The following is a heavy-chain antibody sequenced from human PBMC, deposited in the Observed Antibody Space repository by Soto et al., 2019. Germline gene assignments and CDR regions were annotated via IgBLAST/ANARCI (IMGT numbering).Heavy chain of an antibody. D-gene: IGHD3-9*01. CDR3: VKDHHRTIFQVWFDP. CDR2: ISGSGVST. V-gene: IGHV3-23*01. Sequence: GGSLRLSCAAPGFTFSSYAMSWVRQAPGKGLEWVSAISGSGVSTYYADSVKGRFTISRDNSKNTLYLQMNSLRAEDTAVYYCVKDHHRTIFQVWFDPCGQVTLVIVSS. CDR1: GFTFSSYA. J-gene: IGHJ5*02.